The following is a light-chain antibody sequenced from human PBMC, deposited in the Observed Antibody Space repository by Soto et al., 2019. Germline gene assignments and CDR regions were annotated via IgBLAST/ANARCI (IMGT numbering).Light chain of an antibody. Sequence: EIVLTQSPATLSLSPGERATLSCRASQSVSSYLAWYQQKPGQAPRLLIYDASNRATGLPARFSGSGSGTDFTLTISRLEPEDFAVYYCQQRSNWPITFGQGTRLKIK. CDR3: QQRSNWPIT. CDR2: DAS. CDR1: QSVSSY. J-gene: IGKJ5*01. V-gene: IGKV3-11*01.